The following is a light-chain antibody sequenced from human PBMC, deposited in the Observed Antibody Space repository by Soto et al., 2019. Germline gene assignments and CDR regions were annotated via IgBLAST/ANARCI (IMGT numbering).Light chain of an antibody. CDR3: QQRSNWPLT. Sequence: EIVLTQSPATLSLAPGERATLSCRASQSVGSFLAWYQQKPGQAPRLLIYDASNRATVIPARFSGSGSGTDFTLTISSLEPEDLAVYYCQQRSNWPLTFGGGTKVEIK. V-gene: IGKV3-11*01. CDR1: QSVGSF. J-gene: IGKJ4*01. CDR2: DAS.